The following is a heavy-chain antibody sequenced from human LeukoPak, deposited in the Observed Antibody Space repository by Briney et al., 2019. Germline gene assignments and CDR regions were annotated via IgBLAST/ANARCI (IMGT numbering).Heavy chain of an antibody. D-gene: IGHD3-16*01. Sequence: GGSLRLSCAASGFTVSNCRMSWVRQAPGKGLEWVANMKPDGSEKNYVDSVKGRFTISRDNAKNSLYLQMNSLRAEDTAVYYCARSFDYVWGRDWGQGTLVTVSS. J-gene: IGHJ4*02. CDR3: ARSFDYVWGRD. CDR2: MKPDGSEK. CDR1: GFTVSNCR. V-gene: IGHV3-7*01.